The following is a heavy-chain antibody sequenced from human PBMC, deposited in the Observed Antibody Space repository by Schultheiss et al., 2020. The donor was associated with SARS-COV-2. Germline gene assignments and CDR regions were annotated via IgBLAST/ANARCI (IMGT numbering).Heavy chain of an antibody. V-gene: IGHV4-61*08. J-gene: IGHJ4*02. CDR3: ASIEPRDGYNFRY. CDR1: GGSISSGGYY. D-gene: IGHD5-24*01. CDR2: INHSGST. Sequence: SETLSLTCTVPGGSISSGGYYWSWIRQPPGKGLEWIGEINHSGSTNYNPSLKSRVTISVDTSKNQFSLKLSSVTAADTAVYYCASIEPRDGYNFRYWGQGTLVTVSS.